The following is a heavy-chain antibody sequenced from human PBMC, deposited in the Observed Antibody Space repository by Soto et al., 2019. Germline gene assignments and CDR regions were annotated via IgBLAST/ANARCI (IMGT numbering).Heavy chain of an antibody. D-gene: IGHD2-2*01. CDR1: GYSFTSYW. CDR2: IDPSDSYT. CDR3: ASKEGCSSTSCYYYYGMDV. J-gene: IGHJ6*02. Sequence: LKISCKGSGYSFTSYWISWVRQMPGKGLEWMGRIDPSDSYTNYSPSFQGHVTISADKSISTAYLQWSSLKASDTAMYYCASKEGCSSTSCYYYYGMDVWGQGTTVTVSS. V-gene: IGHV5-10-1*01.